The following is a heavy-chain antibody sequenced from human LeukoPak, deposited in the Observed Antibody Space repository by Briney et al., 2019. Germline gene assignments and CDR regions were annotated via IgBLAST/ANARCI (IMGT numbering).Heavy chain of an antibody. CDR3: ARAAGGYNYGPFDY. V-gene: IGHV3-48*04. CDR2: ISRGRSTI. Sequence: GGSLRLSCAASGFTFSSYSMHWVRQAPGKGLEWISHISRGRSTIYYADSVKGRFTISRDNANNSLYLQMHSLRAEDTAVYYCARAAGGYNYGPFDYWGQGTLVTVSS. CDR1: GFTFSSYS. J-gene: IGHJ4*02. D-gene: IGHD5-18*01.